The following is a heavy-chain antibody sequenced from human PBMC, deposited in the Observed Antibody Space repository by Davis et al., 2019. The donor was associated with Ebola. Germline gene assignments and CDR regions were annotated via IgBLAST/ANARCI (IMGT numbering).Heavy chain of an antibody. V-gene: IGHV3-30*02. CDR1: GFTFSSYE. D-gene: IGHD5-18*01. CDR3: AKGYSLGFDY. CDR2: IRHDGSNK. J-gene: IGHJ4*02. Sequence: PGGSLRLSCAASGFTFSSYEMNWVRQAPGKGLEWVAFIRHDGSNKYYADSVKGRFTISRDNSKSTLYLQMNSLRAEDTAVYYCAKGYSLGFDYWGQGTLVTVSS.